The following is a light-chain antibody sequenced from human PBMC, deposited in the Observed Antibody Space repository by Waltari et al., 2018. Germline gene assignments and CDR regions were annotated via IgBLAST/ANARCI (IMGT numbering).Light chain of an antibody. V-gene: IGLV3-1*01. CDR1: KLGDKY. Sequence: SYELTQPPSVSVSPGQTATITCSGDKLGDKYACWYQQKPGQSPVLVIYQDVKRPSGIPERFSGSNSGDTATLTISGAQTMDEADYYCQAWDSRTSYVFGPGTKVTVL. CDR3: QAWDSRTSYV. CDR2: QDV. J-gene: IGLJ1*01.